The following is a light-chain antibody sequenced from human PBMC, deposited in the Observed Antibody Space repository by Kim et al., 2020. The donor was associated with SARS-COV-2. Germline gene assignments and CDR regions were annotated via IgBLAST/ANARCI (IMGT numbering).Light chain of an antibody. CDR3: QQSYSSHT. J-gene: IGKJ2*01. V-gene: IGKV1-39*01. CDR1: QNIKNY. CDR2: AAS. Sequence: LSSSVGDRVTITCRTSQNIKNYLSWYQQKQRKAPKLLIYAASTLQRGVPSRFSGSGSGTDFTLTISSLQPEDFATYYCQQSYSSHTFGQGTKLEIK.